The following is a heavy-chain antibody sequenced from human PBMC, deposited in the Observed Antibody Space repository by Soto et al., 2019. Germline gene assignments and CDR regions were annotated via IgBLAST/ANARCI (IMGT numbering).Heavy chain of an antibody. CDR3: AGYCSSTSCREYNWFDP. Sequence: LRLSCAASGFTFSSYSMNWVRQAPGKGLEWVSSISSSSSYIYYADSVKGRFTISRDNAKNLLYLQMNSLRAEDTAVYYCAGYCSSTSCREYNWFDPWGQGTLVTVSS. V-gene: IGHV3-21*01. CDR1: GFTFSSYS. D-gene: IGHD2-2*01. J-gene: IGHJ5*02. CDR2: ISSSSSYI.